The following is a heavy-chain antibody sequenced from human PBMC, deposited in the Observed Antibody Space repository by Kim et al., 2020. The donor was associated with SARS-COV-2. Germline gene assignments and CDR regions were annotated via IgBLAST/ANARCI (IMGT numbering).Heavy chain of an antibody. V-gene: IGHV3-21*01. CDR2: ISSSSSYI. CDR1: GFTFSSYS. D-gene: IGHD3-10*01. CDR3: ASGEETYYYGSGSYYNTLAYYYGMDV. Sequence: GGSLRLPCAASGFTFSSYSMNWVRQAPGKGLEWVSSISSSSSYIYYADSVKGRFTISRDNAKNSLYLQMNSLRAEDTAVYYCASGEETYYYGSGSYYNTLAYYYGMDVWGQGTTVTVSS. J-gene: IGHJ6*02.